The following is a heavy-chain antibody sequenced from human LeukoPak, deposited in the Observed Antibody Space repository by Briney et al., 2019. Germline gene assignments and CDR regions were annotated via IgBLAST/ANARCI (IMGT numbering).Heavy chain of an antibody. CDR2: IYPGGSDT. J-gene: IGHJ4*02. CDR3: ASSSDSSGYYYFDY. V-gene: IGHV5-51*01. D-gene: IGHD3-22*01. Sequence: GESLKISCKASGYRFTSHWIGWVRQMPGKGLEWMGIIYPGGSDTRYSPSFQGQVTISADKSISTAYLQWSSLKASDTAMYYCASSSDSSGYYYFDYWGQGTLVTVSS. CDR1: GYRFTSHW.